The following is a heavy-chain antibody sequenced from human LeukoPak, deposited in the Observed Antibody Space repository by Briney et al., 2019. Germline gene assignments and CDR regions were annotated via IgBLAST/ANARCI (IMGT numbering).Heavy chain of an antibody. V-gene: IGHV3-23*01. Sequence: GGSLRLSCAASGFTFSSYAMSWVRQAPGKGLEWVSAISGSGGSTYYADSVKGRFTISRDNSKNTLYLQMNSLRAEDTAVYYCARDYYDSSGYPAAIVDYWGQGTLVTVSS. J-gene: IGHJ4*02. CDR3: ARDYYDSSGYPAAIVDY. D-gene: IGHD3-22*01. CDR1: GFTFSSYA. CDR2: ISGSGGST.